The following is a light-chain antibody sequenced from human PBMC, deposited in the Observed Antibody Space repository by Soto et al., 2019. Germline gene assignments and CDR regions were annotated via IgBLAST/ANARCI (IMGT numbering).Light chain of an antibody. J-gene: IGKJ2*01. CDR1: QSVSNY. CDR2: DAS. V-gene: IGKV3-11*01. Sequence: EIVLTQSPATLSLSPGERATLSCRASQSVSNYLAWYQQKPGQAPRLLIYDASNRATGIPARLSGSGSGTDFTLTISSRETEDFAVYYCLQRSNLYTLGQGTKLEIK. CDR3: LQRSNLYT.